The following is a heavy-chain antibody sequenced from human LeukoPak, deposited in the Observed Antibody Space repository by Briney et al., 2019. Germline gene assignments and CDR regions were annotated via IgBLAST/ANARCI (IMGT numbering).Heavy chain of an antibody. D-gene: IGHD3-10*01. V-gene: IGHV4-61*01. CDR2: IYYSGST. CDR1: GGSVSSGSYY. Sequence: PSETLSLTCTVSGGSVSSGSYYWSWIRQPPGKGLEWIGYIYYSGSTNYNPSLKSRVTISVDTSKNQFSLKLSSATAADTAVYYCARDPRGGDYYYYGMDVWGKGTTVTVSS. CDR3: ARDPRGGDYYYYGMDV. J-gene: IGHJ6*04.